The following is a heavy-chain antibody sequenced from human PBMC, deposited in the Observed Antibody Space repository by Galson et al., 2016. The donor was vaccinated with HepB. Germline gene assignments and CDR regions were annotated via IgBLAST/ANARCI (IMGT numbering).Heavy chain of an antibody. J-gene: IGHJ4*02. CDR2: ISPYNGNT. Sequence: SVKVSCKASGYSFTSYSLSWVRQAPGQGLEWMGWISPYNGNTNYPQKLQGRVTMTTDTSTSTAYMELRSLRSDDTAIYYCAKGRGAGYSGCEWNFDYWGQGSLATVSS. D-gene: IGHD5-12*01. CDR3: AKGRGAGYSGCEWNFDY. CDR1: GYSFTSYS. V-gene: IGHV1-18*04.